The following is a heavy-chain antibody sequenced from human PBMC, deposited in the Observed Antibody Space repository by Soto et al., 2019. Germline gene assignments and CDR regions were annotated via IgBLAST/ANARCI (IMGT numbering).Heavy chain of an antibody. Sequence: EVQLLESGGGLVQPGGSLTLSCAASGFTFSSYAMAWVRQSPGKGLECVSAISTGGAFTYYGDSLQGRFTISRDDSRNTLYLQMSDLRADDTAVYYCAKGELDTPRVYDFWVQGTMLTVSS. D-gene: IGHD1-1*01. CDR1: GFTFSSYA. J-gene: IGHJ4*02. V-gene: IGHV3-23*01. CDR2: ISTGGAFT. CDR3: AKGELDTPRVYDF.